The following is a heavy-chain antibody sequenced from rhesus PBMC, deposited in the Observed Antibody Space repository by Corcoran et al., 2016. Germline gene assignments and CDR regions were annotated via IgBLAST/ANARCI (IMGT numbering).Heavy chain of an antibody. CDR3: ARAGDGNDYYGLDS. CDR1: GYTFTELS. CDR2: VVPVYGEI. J-gene: IGHJ6*01. V-gene: IGHV1-156*01. Sequence: EVQLVQSGAEVKKPGASVKVSCKVSGYTFTELSMHWVRQAPGKGFEGMGGVVPVYGEILNAEKFQGRVTMTEDTSTDTAYMELSSLRSEDTAVYYCARAGDGNDYYGLDSWGQGVVVTVSS. D-gene: IGHD4-35*01.